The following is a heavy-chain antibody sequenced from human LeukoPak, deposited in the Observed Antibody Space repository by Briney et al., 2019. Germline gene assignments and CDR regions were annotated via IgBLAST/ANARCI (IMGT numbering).Heavy chain of an antibody. CDR3: ARDCSSTSCYGGGN. V-gene: IGHV3-21*01. J-gene: IGHJ4*02. Sequence: GGSLRLSCAASGFTFSSYSMNWVRQAPGKGLEWVSSISSSSSYIYYADSVKGRFTISRDNAKNSLYLQMNSLRAADTAVYYCARDCSSTSCYGGGNWGQGTLVTVSS. CDR1: GFTFSSYS. CDR2: ISSSSSYI. D-gene: IGHD2-2*01.